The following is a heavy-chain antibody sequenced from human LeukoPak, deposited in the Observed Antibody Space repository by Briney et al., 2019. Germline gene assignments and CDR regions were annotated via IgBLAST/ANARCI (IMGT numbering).Heavy chain of an antibody. CDR3: ARGGDIAVVPAAMVGP. J-gene: IGHJ5*02. V-gene: IGHV1-8*01. CDR1: GYTFTSYD. Sequence: ASVKVSCKASGYTFTSYDINSVRQATGQGLEWMGWMNTNSGNTGHAQKFQGRLTMTRDTSTNTAYMELSSLRSEDTAVYYCARGGDIAVVPAAMVGPWGQGTLVTVSS. CDR2: MNTNSGNT. D-gene: IGHD2-2*01.